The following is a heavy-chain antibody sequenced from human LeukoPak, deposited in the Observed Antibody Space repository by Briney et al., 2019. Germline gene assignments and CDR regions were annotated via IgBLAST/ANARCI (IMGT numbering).Heavy chain of an antibody. V-gene: IGHV3-74*01. CDR1: GFRFDDYA. CDR2: INEDGSTT. Sequence: SGGSLRLSCAASGFRFDDYAMHWVRQAPGKGLVWVSRINEDGSTTNYADSVKGRSTIFRDNAKNTLYLQMNSLRAEGTAVYYCVRDLGGRSGHWGQGTLVTVSS. J-gene: IGHJ4*02. CDR3: VRDLGGRSGH. D-gene: IGHD1-26*01.